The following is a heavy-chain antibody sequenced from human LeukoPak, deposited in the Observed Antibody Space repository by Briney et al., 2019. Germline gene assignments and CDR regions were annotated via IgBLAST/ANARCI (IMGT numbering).Heavy chain of an antibody. Sequence: SETLSLTCTVSGGSISSYYWSWIRQPPGEGLEWIGYIYYSGSTNYNPSLKSRVTISVDTSKNQFSLKLSSVTAADTAVYYCARGGIAAAGRLPFDYWGQGTLVTVSS. V-gene: IGHV4-59*01. CDR1: GGSISSYY. J-gene: IGHJ4*02. CDR3: ARGGIAAAGRLPFDY. D-gene: IGHD6-13*01. CDR2: IYYSGST.